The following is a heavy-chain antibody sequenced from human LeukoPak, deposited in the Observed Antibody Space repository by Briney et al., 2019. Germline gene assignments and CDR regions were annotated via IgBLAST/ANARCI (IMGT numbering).Heavy chain of an antibody. CDR2: IYPGDSDT. Sequence: GESLKISCKGSGYSFTSYWIGWLRQMPGKGLEWMGIIYPGDSDTRYSPSFQGQVTISADKSISTAYLQWSSLKASDTAMYYCAIGSRCSSTSCYTSFDYWGQGTLVTVSS. CDR3: AIGSRCSSTSCYTSFDY. V-gene: IGHV5-51*01. D-gene: IGHD2-2*02. J-gene: IGHJ4*02. CDR1: GYSFTSYW.